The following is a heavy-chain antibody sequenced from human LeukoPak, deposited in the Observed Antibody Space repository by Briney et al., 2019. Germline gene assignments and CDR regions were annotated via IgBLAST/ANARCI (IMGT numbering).Heavy chain of an antibody. D-gene: IGHD1-7*01. Sequence: GGSLRLSCAASGFTFSSYAMSWVRQAPGKGLEWVSAISGSVGSTYYADSVKGRFTISRDNSKNTLYLQMNSLRAEDTAVYYCAKDAGMNNWNYDYFDYWGQGNLVTVSS. J-gene: IGHJ4*02. CDR2: ISGSVGST. CDR1: GFTFSSYA. V-gene: IGHV3-23*01. CDR3: AKDAGMNNWNYDYFDY.